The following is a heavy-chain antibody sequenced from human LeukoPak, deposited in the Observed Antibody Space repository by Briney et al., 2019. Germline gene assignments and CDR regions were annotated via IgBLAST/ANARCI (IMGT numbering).Heavy chain of an antibody. D-gene: IGHD2-2*01. CDR2: ISVSDDST. CDR3: ARDRYCVSTNCPYDC. Sequence: GSLRLSCAASGFTSSDYTMNWVRQSPEKGLEWVSGISVSDDSTYYADSVKGRFTISRDTSNNMLYLQMNSLRAEDTAVYYCARDRYCVSTNCPYDCWGQGTPVTVSS. CDR1: GFTSSDYT. V-gene: IGHV3-23*01. J-gene: IGHJ4*02.